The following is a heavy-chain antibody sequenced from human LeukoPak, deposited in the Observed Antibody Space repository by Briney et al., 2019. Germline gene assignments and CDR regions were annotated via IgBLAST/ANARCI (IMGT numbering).Heavy chain of an antibody. V-gene: IGHV4-30-4*08. CDR3: ARVGTVVRPFFDY. CDR1: GGSISSGDYY. Sequence: SQTLSLTCTVSGGSISSGDYYWSWIRQPPGRGLEWIGYIYYSGSTYYNPSLKSRVTISVDTSKNQFSLKLSSVTAADTAVYYCARVGTVVRPFFDYWGQGTLVTVSS. D-gene: IGHD4-23*01. CDR2: IYYSGST. J-gene: IGHJ4*02.